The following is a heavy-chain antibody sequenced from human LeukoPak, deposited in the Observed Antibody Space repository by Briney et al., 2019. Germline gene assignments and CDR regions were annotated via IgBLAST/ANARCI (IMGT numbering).Heavy chain of an antibody. CDR1: GSSFSSYS. CDR2: MSVSGGTT. J-gene: IGHJ4*02. D-gene: IGHD3-3*01. CDR3: AKRTNEGLRYFDT. V-gene: IGHV3-23*01. Sequence: QSGRSLRLSCAASGSSFSSYSMNWVRHERRDGMESESFMSVSGGTTNHADSVKGRLTISRDNSQNTLYLQMNSLRAEDTAVYYCAKRTNEGLRYFDTWGQGTLVTVSS.